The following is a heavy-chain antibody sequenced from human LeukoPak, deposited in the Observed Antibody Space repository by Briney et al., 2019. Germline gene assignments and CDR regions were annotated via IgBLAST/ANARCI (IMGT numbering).Heavy chain of an antibody. CDR1: GFTVSSNY. D-gene: IGHD3-22*01. J-gene: IGHJ4*02. CDR3: ARVHSDYYDSSGYGYFDY. V-gene: IGHV3-53*01. CDR2: IYSGGST. Sequence: PGGSLRLSCAASGFTVSSNYMSWVRQAPGKGLEWVSVIYSGGSTYYADSVRGRFTISRDNSKNTLYLQMNSLRAEDTAVYYCARVHSDYYDSSGYGYFDYWGQGTLLTVSS.